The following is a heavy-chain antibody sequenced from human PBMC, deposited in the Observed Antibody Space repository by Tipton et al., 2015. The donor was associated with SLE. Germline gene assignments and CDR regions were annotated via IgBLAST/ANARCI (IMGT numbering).Heavy chain of an antibody. V-gene: IGHV4-59*01. CDR1: GGSISSYY. CDR2: IYYSGST. J-gene: IGHJ6*02. D-gene: IGHD5-12*01. CDR3: AREDEGYDTYYYYYGMDV. Sequence: TLSLTCTVSGGSISSYYWSWIRQPPGKGLEWIGYIYYSGSTNYNPSLKSRVTISVDTSKNQFSLKLSPVTAADTAVYYCAREDEGYDTYYYYYGMDVWGQGTTVTVSS.